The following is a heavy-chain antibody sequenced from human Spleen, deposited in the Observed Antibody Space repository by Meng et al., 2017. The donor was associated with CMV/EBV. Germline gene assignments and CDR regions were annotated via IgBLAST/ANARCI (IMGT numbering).Heavy chain of an antibody. D-gene: IGHD3-10*01. V-gene: IGHV3-48*03. Sequence: GESLKISCATSGFTFSFYEMNWVRQAPGKGLEWVSYISSSFSSSGSSVYYADSVRGRFTISRDTAKNSLYLHMNSLRAEDTAVYYCARGGYLNPRTPAEFFDCWGQGTLVTVSS. CDR1: GFTFSFYE. CDR3: ARGGYLNPRTPAEFFDC. J-gene: IGHJ4*02. CDR2: ISSSFSSSGSSV.